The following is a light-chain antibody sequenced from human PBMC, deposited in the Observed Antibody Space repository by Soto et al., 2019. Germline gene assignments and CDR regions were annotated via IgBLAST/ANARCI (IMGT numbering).Light chain of an antibody. V-gene: IGKV1-9*01. CDR1: QGISSN. CDR3: LQYSSHSWT. Sequence: DIQLTQSPSFLSASVGDRVTITCRASQGISSNLAWYQQKPGKAPKLLIYAASTLQSGVPSRFSGSGSGTEFTLTISSLQPDDVATYYCLQYSSHSWTFGQGTKVEIK. CDR2: AAS. J-gene: IGKJ1*01.